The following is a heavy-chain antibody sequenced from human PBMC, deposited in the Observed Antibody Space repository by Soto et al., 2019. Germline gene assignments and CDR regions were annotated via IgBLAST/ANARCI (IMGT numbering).Heavy chain of an antibody. V-gene: IGHV4-30-4*01. Sequence: SETLSLTCTVSGGSTSSDNYWSGIRQPPGKGLEWIGHIYYSGNTDYNPSLKSRLAISIDTSKNQFSLKLSSVTAADTAVYFCAREGGESSDGLYYFDSWGQGSLVTVSS. J-gene: IGHJ4*02. CDR3: AREGGESSDGLYYFDS. CDR2: IYYSGNT. D-gene: IGHD3-16*01. CDR1: GGSTSSDNY.